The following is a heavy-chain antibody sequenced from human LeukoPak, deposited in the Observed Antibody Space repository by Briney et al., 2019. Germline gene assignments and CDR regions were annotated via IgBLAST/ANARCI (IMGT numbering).Heavy chain of an antibody. CDR3: AKSERGSGWSGAFGYFQH. Sequence: PGGSLRLSCAASGFTFSSYAMNWVRQAPGKGLEWVSFISGSGDTTYYADSVKGRFTISRDSSKNTLYLQMNSLRAEDTAVYYCAKSERGSGWSGAFGYFQHWGQGTLVTVSS. CDR2: ISGSGDTT. CDR1: GFTFSSYA. J-gene: IGHJ1*01. D-gene: IGHD6-19*01. V-gene: IGHV3-23*01.